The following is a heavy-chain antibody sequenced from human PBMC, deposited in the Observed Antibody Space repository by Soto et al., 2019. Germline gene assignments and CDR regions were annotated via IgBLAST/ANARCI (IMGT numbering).Heavy chain of an antibody. Sequence: EVQLVESGGGLVKPGGSLRISCAASGFTFSNAWMNWVRQAPGKGLEWVGRIKSKTDGGTTDYAAPVKGRFTISRDESKNTLYLQMNSLKTEDTAVYYCSSSHYSDSSGCLSRSWGQGPLVTVSS. D-gene: IGHD3-22*01. CDR3: SSSHYSDSSGCLSRS. V-gene: IGHV3-15*07. J-gene: IGHJ5*02. CDR2: IKSKTDGGTT. CDR1: GFTFSNAW.